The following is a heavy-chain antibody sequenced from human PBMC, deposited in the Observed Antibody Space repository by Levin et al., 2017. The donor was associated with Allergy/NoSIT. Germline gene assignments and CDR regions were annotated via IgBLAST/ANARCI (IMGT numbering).Heavy chain of an antibody. CDR1: GYTFTSYG. CDR2: ISAYNGNT. V-gene: IGHV1-18*01. J-gene: IGHJ3*02. Sequence: GASVKVSCKASGYTFTSYGISWVRQAPGQGLEWMGWISAYNGNTNYAQKLQGRVTMTTDTSTSTAYMELRSLRSDDTAVYYCARDQDPIVATSGGDAFDSWGQGTMVTVSS. CDR3: ARDQDPIVATSGGDAFDS. D-gene: IGHD5-12*01.